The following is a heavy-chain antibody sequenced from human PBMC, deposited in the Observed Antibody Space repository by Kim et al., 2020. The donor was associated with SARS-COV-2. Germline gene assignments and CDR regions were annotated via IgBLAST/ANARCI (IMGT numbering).Heavy chain of an antibody. CDR2: ISWNSGSI. CDR3: AKDGEQNWNDLGRGYYYGMDV. CDR1: GFTFDDYA. V-gene: IGHV3-9*01. J-gene: IGHJ6*02. D-gene: IGHD1-1*01. Sequence: GGSLRLSCAASGFTFDDYAMHWVRQAPGKGLEWVSGISWNSGSIGYADSVKGRFTISRDNAKNSLYLQMNSLRAEDTALYYCAKDGEQNWNDLGRGYYYGMDVWGQGTTVTVSS.